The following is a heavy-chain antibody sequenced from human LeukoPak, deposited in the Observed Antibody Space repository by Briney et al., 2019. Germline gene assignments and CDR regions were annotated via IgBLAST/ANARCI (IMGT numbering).Heavy chain of an antibody. CDR3: ASAPPNYDFWSGYNDAFDI. D-gene: IGHD3-3*01. J-gene: IGHJ3*02. Sequence: GSSVKVSCKAAGGTFSSYAISWVRQAPGQGLEWMGGIIPIFGTANYAQKFQGRVTITTDESTSTAYMELSSLRSEDTAVYYCASAPPNYDFWSGYNDAFDIWGQGTMVTVSS. V-gene: IGHV1-69*05. CDR1: GGTFSSYA. CDR2: IIPIFGTA.